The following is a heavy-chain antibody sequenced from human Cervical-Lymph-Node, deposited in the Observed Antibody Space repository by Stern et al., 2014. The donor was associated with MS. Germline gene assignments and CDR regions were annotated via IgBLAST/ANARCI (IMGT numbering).Heavy chain of an antibody. J-gene: IGHJ2*01. D-gene: IGHD3-10*01. V-gene: IGHV1-69*01. Sequence: VQLVESGAEVKKPGSSGKVSCKASGGTLSTYGFSWGRQAPGQGLEWRGGIIPMFGISNSAQKFQGRVTITADESTSTAYMELSSLRSDDTAVYYCARYRSAVDWYFDLWGRGTLVTVSS. CDR3: ARYRSAVDWYFDL. CDR2: IIPMFGIS. CDR1: GGTLSTYG.